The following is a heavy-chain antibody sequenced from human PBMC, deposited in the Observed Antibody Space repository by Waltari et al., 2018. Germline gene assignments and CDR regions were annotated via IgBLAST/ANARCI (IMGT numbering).Heavy chain of an antibody. CDR2: ISYEGSDK. CDR1: GFTFSDRG. Sequence: QVQLVESGGGVVQSGGSLRLSCAASGFTFSDRGMHWVRPAPGKGLEWVAFISYEGSDKVFGVSVKGRFTISRDNAKNTVSLLMNSLKSEDTAVYYCATTIISPGAFDVWGQGTMVSVSS. D-gene: IGHD1-1*01. V-gene: IGHV3-30*03. CDR3: ATTIISPGAFDV. J-gene: IGHJ3*01.